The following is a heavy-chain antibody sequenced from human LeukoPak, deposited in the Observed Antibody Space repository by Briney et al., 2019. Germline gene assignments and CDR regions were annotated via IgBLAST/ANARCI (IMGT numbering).Heavy chain of an antibody. Sequence: GGSLRLSCAASGFTFDDYAMHWVRQAPGKGLEWVSGISWNSGSIGYADSVKGRFTISRDNAKNSLYLQMNSLRAEDTALYYCAKDIRGSSSFSQDYYYYGMDVWGQGTTVTVSS. V-gene: IGHV3-9*01. J-gene: IGHJ6*02. CDR2: ISWNSGSI. CDR1: GFTFDDYA. D-gene: IGHD6-13*01. CDR3: AKDIRGSSSFSQDYYYYGMDV.